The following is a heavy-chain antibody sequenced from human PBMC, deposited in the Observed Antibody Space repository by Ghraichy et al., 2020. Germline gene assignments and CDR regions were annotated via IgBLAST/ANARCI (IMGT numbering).Heavy chain of an antibody. V-gene: IGHV3-23*01. D-gene: IGHD3-22*01. Sequence: GESLNISCAASGFTFSSYAMSWVRQAPGKGLEWVSAISGSGGSTYYADSVKGRFTISRDNSKNTLYLQMNSLRAEDTAVYYCAKVFTYYYDSSGYYYSWGQGTLVTVSS. CDR1: GFTFSSYA. CDR3: AKVFTYYYDSSGYYYS. J-gene: IGHJ4*02. CDR2: ISGSGGST.